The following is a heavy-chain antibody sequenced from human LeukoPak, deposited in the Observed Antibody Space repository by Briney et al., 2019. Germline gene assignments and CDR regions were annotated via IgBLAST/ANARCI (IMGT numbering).Heavy chain of an antibody. CDR3: ASRIATAGSVDY. V-gene: IGHV3-30*04. Sequence: PGRSLRLSCAASGFTFSSYAMHWVRQAPGKGLEWVVVISHDGSNNNYADSVKGRFTISRDNSKNTLYLQMNSLRAEDTAVYYCASRIATAGSVDYWGQETLVTVSS. J-gene: IGHJ4*02. D-gene: IGHD6-13*01. CDR2: ISHDGSNN. CDR1: GFTFSSYA.